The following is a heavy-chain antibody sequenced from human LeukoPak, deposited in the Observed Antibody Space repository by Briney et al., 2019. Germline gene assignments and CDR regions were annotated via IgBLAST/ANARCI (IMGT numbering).Heavy chain of an antibody. J-gene: IGHJ4*02. V-gene: IGHV3-21*01. Sequence: GGSLRLSCEASGFTFSSYGMSWVRQAPGKGLEWVSSISSSSSYIYYADSVKGRFTISRDNAKNSLYLQMNSLRAEDTAVYYCARDSVAGGDYWGQGTLVTVSS. CDR2: ISSSSSYI. D-gene: IGHD6-19*01. CDR3: ARDSVAGGDY. CDR1: GFTFSSYG.